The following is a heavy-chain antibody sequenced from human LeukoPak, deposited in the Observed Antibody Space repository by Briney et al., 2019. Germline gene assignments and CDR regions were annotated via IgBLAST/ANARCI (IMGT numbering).Heavy chain of an antibody. J-gene: IGHJ5*02. V-gene: IGHV4-31*03. CDR1: GGSIGSGDYY. CDR3: ARGSDIVATIWFDP. Sequence: SETLSLTCTVSGGSIGSGDYYWSWIRLHPGKGLEWIGYIYYSGSTYYNPSLKSRVTISGDTSKNQFSLKLSSVTAADTAVYYCARGSDIVATIWFDPWGQGILVTVSS. CDR2: IYYSGST. D-gene: IGHD5-12*01.